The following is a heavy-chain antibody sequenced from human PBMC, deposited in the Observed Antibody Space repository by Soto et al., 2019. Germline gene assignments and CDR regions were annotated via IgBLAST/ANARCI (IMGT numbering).Heavy chain of an antibody. CDR2: ISDTGGGT. D-gene: IGHD2-15*01. V-gene: IGHV3-23*01. CDR3: AIGRPKPSGSNRWLDP. Sequence: PGGSLRLSCAASGVTFSTYAMAWVRQAPGKGLEWVSTISDTGGGTFYADAVKGRFTISGDNSKNTLYLQMQSLRAEDTAISFCAIGRPKPSGSNRWLDPWCRGAQVTVSS. CDR1: GVTFSTYA. J-gene: IGHJ5*02.